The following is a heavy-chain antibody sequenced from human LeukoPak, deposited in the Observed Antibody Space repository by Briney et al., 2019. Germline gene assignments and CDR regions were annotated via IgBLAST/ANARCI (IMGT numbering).Heavy chain of an antibody. CDR2: IWYDGSNK. V-gene: IGHV3-33*01. CDR3: ARDFIPAAIAAAFDY. D-gene: IGHD2-2*02. J-gene: IGHJ4*02. CDR1: GFTFSSYG. Sequence: GGSLRLSCAASGFTFSSYGMHWVRQAPGKGRERVAVIWYDGSNKYYADSVKGRFTISRDNSKNTLYLQMNSLRAEDTAVYYCARDFIPAAIAAAFDYWGQGTLVTVSS.